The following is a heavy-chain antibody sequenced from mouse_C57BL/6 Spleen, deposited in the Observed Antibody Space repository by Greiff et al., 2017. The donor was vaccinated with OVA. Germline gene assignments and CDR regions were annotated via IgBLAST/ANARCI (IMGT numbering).Heavy chain of an antibody. V-gene: IGHV1-64*01. CDR3: ARYGYDVFYYFDY. CDR2: IHPNSGST. CDR1: GYTFTSYW. J-gene: IGHJ2*01. D-gene: IGHD2-2*01. Sequence: QVQLQQPGAELVKPGASVKLSCKASGYTFTSYWMHWVKQRPGQGLEWIGMIHPNSGSTNYNEKFKSKATLTVDKSSSTAYMQLSSLTSEDSAVYYCARYGYDVFYYFDYWGQGTTLTVSS.